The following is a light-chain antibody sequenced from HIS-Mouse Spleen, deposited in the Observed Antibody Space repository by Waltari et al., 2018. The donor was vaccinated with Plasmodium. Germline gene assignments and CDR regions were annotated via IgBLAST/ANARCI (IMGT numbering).Light chain of an antibody. CDR1: QSVSSN. V-gene: IGKV3-15*01. CDR2: GAS. Sequence: EIVITQYPATLSVSPGERATLSCRASQSVSSNLAWYQQKPGQAPRLLIYGASTRATVIPARFSGSGSGTEFTLTISSLQSEDFAVYYCQQYNNWSFTFGPGTKVDIK. J-gene: IGKJ3*01. CDR3: QQYNNWSFT.